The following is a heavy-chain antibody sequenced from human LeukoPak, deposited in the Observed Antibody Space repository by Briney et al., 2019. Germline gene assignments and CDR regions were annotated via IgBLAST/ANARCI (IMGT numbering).Heavy chain of an antibody. CDR2: ISGSGGST. J-gene: IGHJ4*02. CDR1: GFTFSSYA. V-gene: IGHV3-23*01. CDR3: AKDLVTGIGEFDY. Sequence: GGSLRLSCAASGFTFSSYAMSWVRQAPGKGPEWVSGISGSGGSTYYADSVKGRFTISRDNSKNTLYLQMNSLRAEDTAVYYCAKDLVTGIGEFDYWGQGTLVTVSS. D-gene: IGHD3-9*01.